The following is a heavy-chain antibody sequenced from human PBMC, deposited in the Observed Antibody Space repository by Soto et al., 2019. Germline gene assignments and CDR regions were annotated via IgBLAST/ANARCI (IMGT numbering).Heavy chain of an antibody. CDR2: ISESSGYI. D-gene: IGHD5-18*01. Sequence: GGSLRLSCAASGFTFSSYSMNWVRQAPGKGLEWVSSISESSGYIYYADSVKGRFTISRDNAKNSLFLQMNSLRAEDTAVYYCARDSRAYNYGPDAFDIWGQGTMVTVSS. V-gene: IGHV3-21*01. CDR1: GFTFSSYS. CDR3: ARDSRAYNYGPDAFDI. J-gene: IGHJ3*02.